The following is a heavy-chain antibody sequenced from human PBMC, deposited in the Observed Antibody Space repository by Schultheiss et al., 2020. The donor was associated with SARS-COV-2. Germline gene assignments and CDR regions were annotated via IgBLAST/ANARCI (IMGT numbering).Heavy chain of an antibody. CDR1: GGSISSGGYY. CDR3: ARGCRRIGEYRDPLGTECRDYFEY. Sequence: SQTLSLTCTVSGGSISSGGYYWSWIRQHPGKGLEWIGYIYYSGSTYYNPSLKSRVTISVDTSKRQFSLRLTSVTAADTAVYYCARGCRRIGEYRDPLGTECRDYFEYWGQGNSVTVSS. J-gene: IGHJ4*02. D-gene: IGHD3-16*01. V-gene: IGHV4-31*03. CDR2: IYYSGST.